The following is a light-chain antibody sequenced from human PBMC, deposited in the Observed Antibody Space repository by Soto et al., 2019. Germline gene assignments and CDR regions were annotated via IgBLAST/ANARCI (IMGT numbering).Light chain of an antibody. Sequence: EIVLTQSPDTLSLSPGEGATLSCRASQSVSSNYLAWYQQKPGQAPRLLIYGASSRATGIPDRFSGSGSGTAFTLTISRLEPEDFAMYYCQQYGSSAPNTFGQGTRLE. CDR2: GAS. V-gene: IGKV3-20*01. J-gene: IGKJ5*01. CDR3: QQYGSSAPNT. CDR1: QSVSSNY.